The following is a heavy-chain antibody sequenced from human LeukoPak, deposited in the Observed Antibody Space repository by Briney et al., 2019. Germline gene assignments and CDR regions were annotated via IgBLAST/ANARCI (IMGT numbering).Heavy chain of an antibody. CDR1: GYTFTSYY. CDR2: INPSGGST. Sequence: GASVKVSCKASGYTFTSYYMHWVRQAPGQGLEWMGIINPSGGSTSYAQKFQGRVTMTRDTSTSTVYMELSSLRSEDTVVYYCARFRDAPSPAYCGGDCYFDYWGQGTLVTVSS. J-gene: IGHJ4*02. CDR3: ARFRDAPSPAYCGGDCYFDY. V-gene: IGHV1-46*01. D-gene: IGHD2-21*01.